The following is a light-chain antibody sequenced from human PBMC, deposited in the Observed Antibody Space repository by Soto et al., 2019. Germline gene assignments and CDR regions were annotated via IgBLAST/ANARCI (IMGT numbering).Light chain of an antibody. CDR2: DAS. V-gene: IGKV3-15*01. Sequence: EIVMTQSPVTLSVSPGERATLSCRASHDVRSRLAWYQQKPGQAPRLLIYDASTRATGLPARFSGSGSGTEFTLTISSLQSEDFAVYYCQHYTNCPLTFGGGTKVEIK. CDR1: HDVRSR. CDR3: QHYTNCPLT. J-gene: IGKJ4*01.